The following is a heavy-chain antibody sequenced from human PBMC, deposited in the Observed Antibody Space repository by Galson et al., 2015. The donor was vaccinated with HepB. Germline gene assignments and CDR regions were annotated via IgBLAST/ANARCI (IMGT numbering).Heavy chain of an antibody. J-gene: IGHJ5*02. CDR1: GFTFSGSA. V-gene: IGHV3-73*01. CDR2: IGSHAYSYAP. CDR3: VRLGDLSGYSGA. Sequence: SLRLSCAASGFTFSGSAIHWVRQTSGRGLEWVGRIGSHAYSYAPAYAASVKGRFIIPRDDSKNTAVLQMNTLKTEDTDVYYCVRLGDLSGYSGAWGQGTLATVSS. D-gene: IGHD5-12*01.